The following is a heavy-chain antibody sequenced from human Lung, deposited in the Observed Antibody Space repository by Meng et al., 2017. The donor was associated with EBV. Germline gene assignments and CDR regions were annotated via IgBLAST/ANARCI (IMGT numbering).Heavy chain of an antibody. J-gene: IGHJ5*02. D-gene: IGHD1-14*01. Sequence: QVQLVQSGAEVEKPGALVKVSCKASGYIFNNYGVSWVRQAPGQGPEWMGWISAYNGNTNYAQNFQGRFTMTTDTSTSTAYMELRSLRSDDTAVYYCARDLPGGTKGTWLDLWGQGTLVTVSS. CDR2: ISAYNGNT. CDR3: ARDLPGGTKGTWLDL. V-gene: IGHV1-18*01. CDR1: GYIFNNYG.